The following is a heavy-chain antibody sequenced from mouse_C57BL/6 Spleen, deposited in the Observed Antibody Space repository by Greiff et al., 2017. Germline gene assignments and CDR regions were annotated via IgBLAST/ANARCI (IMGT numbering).Heavy chain of an antibody. V-gene: IGHV8-8*01. CDR3: ARIASYYSNYVAY. CDR2: SWWDDDK. D-gene: IGHD2-5*01. Sequence: QVTLKESGPGILQPSQTLSLTCSFSGFSLSTFGMGVGWIRQPSGKGLEWLAHSWWDDDKYYNPALKSRLTISKDTSKNQVFLQIANVDTADTATYYCARIASYYSNYVAYWGQGTLVTVSA. J-gene: IGHJ3*01. CDR1: GFSLSTFGMG.